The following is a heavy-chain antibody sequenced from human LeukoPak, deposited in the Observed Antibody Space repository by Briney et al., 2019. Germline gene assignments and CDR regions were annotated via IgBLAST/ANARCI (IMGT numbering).Heavy chain of an antibody. CDR2: ISGSGGST. J-gene: IGHJ4*02. D-gene: IGHD3-22*01. V-gene: IGHV3-23*01. CDR3: AKGRYYDSSGYEGV. Sequence: GGSLRLSCAASGFTVSSNYMSWVRQAPGKGLEWVSAISGSGGSTYYADSVKGRFTISRDNSENTLYLQMNSLRAEDTAVYYCAKGRYYDSSGYEGVWGQGTLVTVSS. CDR1: GFTVSSNY.